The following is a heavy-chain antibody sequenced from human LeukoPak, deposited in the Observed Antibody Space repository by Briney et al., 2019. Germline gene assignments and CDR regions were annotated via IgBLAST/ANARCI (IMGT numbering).Heavy chain of an antibody. CDR2: IIPIFGTA. V-gene: IGHV1-69*05. Sequence: SVKVSCKASGGTFSSYAISWVRQAPGQGLEWMGRIIPIFGTANYAQKFQGRVTITTDESTSTAYMELSSLRSEDTAVHYCAREIKYYYGSGSYVDYWGQGTLVTVSS. CDR3: AREIKYYYGSGSYVDY. J-gene: IGHJ4*02. CDR1: GGTFSSYA. D-gene: IGHD3-10*01.